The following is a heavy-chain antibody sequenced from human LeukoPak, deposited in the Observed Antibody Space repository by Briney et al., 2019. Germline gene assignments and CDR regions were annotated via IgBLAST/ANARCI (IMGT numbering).Heavy chain of an antibody. V-gene: IGHV3-7*01. D-gene: IGHD3-10*01. CDR3: AREGMGRRAFDI. CDR2: IKQDGSER. CDR1: GSMFSRHW. Sequence: TGGSLRLSCAPSGSMFSRHWMSWVRQAPGKGPEWVANIKQDGSERYYVDSVKGRFTISRDNAKNSLYLQMNSLRAEDTAVYYCAREGMGRRAFDIWGQGTMVTVSS. J-gene: IGHJ3*02.